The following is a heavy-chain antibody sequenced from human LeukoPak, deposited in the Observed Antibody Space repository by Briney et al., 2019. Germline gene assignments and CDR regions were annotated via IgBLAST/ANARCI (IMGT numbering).Heavy chain of an antibody. CDR1: GFTFSSYA. Sequence: GGSLRLSCAASGFTFSSYAMSWVRQAPGKGLEWVSAISGSGGSTYYADSVKGRFTISRDNSKNTLYLQMNSLRAEDTAVYYCARGGYDFWSGVYYYYYYMDVWGKGTTVTVSS. CDR2: ISGSGGST. J-gene: IGHJ6*03. CDR3: ARGGYDFWSGVYYYYYYMDV. D-gene: IGHD3-3*01. V-gene: IGHV3-23*01.